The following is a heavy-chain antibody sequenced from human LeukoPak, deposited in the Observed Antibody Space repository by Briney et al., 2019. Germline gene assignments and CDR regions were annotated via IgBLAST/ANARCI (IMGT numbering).Heavy chain of an antibody. J-gene: IGHJ6*02. CDR1: GFTFSDYY. CDR2: ISSSGSTI. CDR3: ARRVISTKSYFYYGMDV. V-gene: IGHV3-11*04. Sequence: GGSLRLSCAASGFTFSDYYMSWIRQAPGKGLEWVSYISSSGSTIYYADSVKGRFTISRDNAKNSLYLQMNSLRAEDTAVYYCARRVISTKSYFYYGMDVWGQGTTVTVSS. D-gene: IGHD2-2*01.